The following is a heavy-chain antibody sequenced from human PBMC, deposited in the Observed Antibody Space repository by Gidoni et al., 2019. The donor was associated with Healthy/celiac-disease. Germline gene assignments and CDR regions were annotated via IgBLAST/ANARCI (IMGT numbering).Heavy chain of an antibody. J-gene: IGHJ3*02. CDR1: GDRVPSNSAH. V-gene: IGHV6-1*01. CDR2: TYYRSKWYN. CDR3: ARENYDFWSGYHDAFDI. D-gene: IGHD3-3*01. Sequence: QVQLKQSGPGLVKPSQTLSLTCAITGDRVPSNSAHWNWSRQCPSRGLEWLGRTYYRSKWYNDYAVSVKSRITINPDTSKNQFSLQLNSVTPEDTAVYYCARENYDFWSGYHDAFDIWGQGTMVTVSS.